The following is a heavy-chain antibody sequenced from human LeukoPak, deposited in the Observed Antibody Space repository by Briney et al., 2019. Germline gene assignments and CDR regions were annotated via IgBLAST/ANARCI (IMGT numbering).Heavy chain of an antibody. CDR2: ISAYNGNT. D-gene: IGHD6-13*01. Sequence: ASVKVSCKASGYTFTSYGISWVRQAPGQGLEWMGWISAYNGNTNYAQKLQGRVTMTTDTSTSTAYMELRSLRSDDTAVYYCATTKRSIAAAGKPLDYWGRGTLVTVSS. J-gene: IGHJ4*02. CDR3: ATTKRSIAAAGKPLDY. V-gene: IGHV1-18*04. CDR1: GYTFTSYG.